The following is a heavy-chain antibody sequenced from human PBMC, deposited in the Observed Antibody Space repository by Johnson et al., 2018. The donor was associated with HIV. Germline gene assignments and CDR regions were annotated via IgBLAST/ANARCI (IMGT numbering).Heavy chain of an antibody. CDR3: AKDSPSSIQFLEWFPFFDI. J-gene: IGHJ3*02. D-gene: IGHD3-3*01. CDR2: IWYDGRNK. Sequence: QVQLVESGGGVVQPGRSLRLSCAASGFTFSSYAMHWVRQAPGKGLEWVAVIWYDGRNKSYADSVKGRFTISRDNSKNTLYLQMNSLRAEDTAVYYCAKDSPSSIQFLEWFPFFDIWGRGTMVTVSS. CDR1: GFTFSSYA. V-gene: IGHV3-33*06.